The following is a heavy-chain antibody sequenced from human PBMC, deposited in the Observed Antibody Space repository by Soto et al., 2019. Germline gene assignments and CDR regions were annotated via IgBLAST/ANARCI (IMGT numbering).Heavy chain of an antibody. CDR1: GGSISSSSYY. CDR3: AASHYDILTGSLYYYYMDV. V-gene: IGHV4-39*01. CDR2: IYYSGST. J-gene: IGHJ6*03. D-gene: IGHD3-9*01. Sequence: QLQLQESGPGLVKPSETLSLTCTVSGGSISSSSYYWGWIRQPPGKGLEWIGSIYYSGSTYYNPSLKSRVTIPVDTSKTQFSLKLSSVTAADTAVYYCAASHYDILTGSLYYYYMDVWGKGTKVTV.